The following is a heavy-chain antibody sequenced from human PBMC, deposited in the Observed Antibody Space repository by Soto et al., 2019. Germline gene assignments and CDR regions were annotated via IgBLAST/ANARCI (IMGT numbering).Heavy chain of an antibody. CDR2: IYYSGST. V-gene: IGHV4-59*01. CDR1: GGSISSYY. CDR3: ARELGYCSGGSCRNWFDP. Sequence: PSETLSLTCTVSGGSISSYYWSWIRQPPGKGLEWIGYIYYSGSTNYNPSLKSRVTISVDTSKNQFSLKLSSVTAADTAVYYCARELGYCSGGSCRNWFDPWGHGTLVTVSS. D-gene: IGHD2-15*01. J-gene: IGHJ5*02.